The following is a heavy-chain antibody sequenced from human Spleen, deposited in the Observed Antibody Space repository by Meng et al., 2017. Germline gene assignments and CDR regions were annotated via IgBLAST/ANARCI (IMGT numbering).Heavy chain of an antibody. Sequence: GESLKISCAASGFTFSGSAMHWVRQASGKGLEWVGRIRSKANSYATSYAASVKGRFTISRDDSKNTTYLQMNSLKTEDTAVYYCTRLATGENDAFDIWGQGTMVTVSS. CDR1: GFTFSGSA. V-gene: IGHV3-73*01. J-gene: IGHJ3*02. CDR2: IRSKANSYAT. D-gene: IGHD7-27*01. CDR3: TRLATGENDAFDI.